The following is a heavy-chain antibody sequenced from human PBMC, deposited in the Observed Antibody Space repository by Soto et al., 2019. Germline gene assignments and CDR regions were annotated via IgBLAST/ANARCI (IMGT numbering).Heavy chain of an antibody. V-gene: IGHV1-2*02. CDR3: ARGGLVVANWFDP. CDR2: INPNSGVT. D-gene: IGHD2-15*01. J-gene: IGHJ5*02. CDR1: GYTFTAYY. Sequence: ASVKVSCKASGYTFTAYYMHWVRQAPGQGLEWMGWINPNSGVTNYAQKFQGRVTMTRDTSISTVYMGLSSLISDDTAVYFCARGGLVVANWFDPWGQGTLVTVSS.